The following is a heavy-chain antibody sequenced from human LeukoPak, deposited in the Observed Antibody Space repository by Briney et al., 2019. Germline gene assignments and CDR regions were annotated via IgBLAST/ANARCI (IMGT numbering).Heavy chain of an antibody. Sequence: SETLSLTCTVSGGSISSYYWSWIRQPPGKGLEWIGYIYYSGSTNYNPSLKSRVTISVDTSKNQFSLKLSSVTAADTAVYYCARGPSSSWYKRGLDYWGQGTLVTVSS. CDR1: GGSISSYY. D-gene: IGHD6-13*01. J-gene: IGHJ4*02. CDR2: IYYSGST. V-gene: IGHV4-59*12. CDR3: ARGPSSSWYKRGLDY.